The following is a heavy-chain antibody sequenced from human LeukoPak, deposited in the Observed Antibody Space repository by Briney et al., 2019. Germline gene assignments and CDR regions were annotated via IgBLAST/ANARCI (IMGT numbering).Heavy chain of an antibody. Sequence: ASVKVSCKASGYIFTSYFMHWVRQAPGQGLEWMGVINPSGGSTNYAQKFQGRVTMTRDMSTSTVYMELSSLRSEDTALYRCARDLRHLKYHDIFTGFDYWGQGTLVTVSS. CDR2: INPSGGST. CDR1: GYIFTSYF. CDR3: ARDLRHLKYHDIFTGFDY. J-gene: IGHJ4*02. D-gene: IGHD3-9*01. V-gene: IGHV1-46*01.